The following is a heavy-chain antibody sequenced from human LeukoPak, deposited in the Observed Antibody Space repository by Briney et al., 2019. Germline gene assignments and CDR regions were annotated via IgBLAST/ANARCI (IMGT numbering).Heavy chain of an antibody. Sequence: SETLSLTCTVSGGSISSRPYYWGWIRQPPGKGLEWLGSFDYSGSTYYKPSLKSRVTISVDTSKNQFSLKLSSVTAADTAVYYCARATKDYYDKPHYFDYWGQGTLVTVSS. J-gene: IGHJ4*02. CDR3: ARATKDYYDKPHYFDY. D-gene: IGHD3-22*01. CDR2: FDYSGST. V-gene: IGHV4-39*01. CDR1: GGSISSRPYY.